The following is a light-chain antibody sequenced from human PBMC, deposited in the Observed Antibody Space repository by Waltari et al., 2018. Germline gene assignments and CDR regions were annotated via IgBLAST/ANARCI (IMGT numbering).Light chain of an antibody. CDR3: SSYTSSSTRV. CDR1: SSAVGGYNY. Sequence: QSALTQPASVSGSPGQSITISCTGTSSAVGGYNYVSWYQQHPGKAPKLTIYDVSNRPSGVSNRFSGSKSGNTASLTISGLQAEDEADYYCSSYTSSSTRVFGTGTKVTVL. J-gene: IGLJ1*01. V-gene: IGLV2-14*03. CDR2: DVS.